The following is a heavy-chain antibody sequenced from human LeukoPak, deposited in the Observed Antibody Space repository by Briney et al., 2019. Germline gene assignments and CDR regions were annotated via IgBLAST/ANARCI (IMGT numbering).Heavy chain of an antibody. D-gene: IGHD6-13*01. CDR2: IYYSGST. CDR1: GGSISSYY. V-gene: IGHV4-59*12. Sequence: SETLSLTCTVSGGSISSYYWSWIRQPPGKGLEWIGYIYYSGSTNYNPSLKSRVTISVDRSKNQFSLKLSSVTAADTAVYYCARALYSTYYYYMDVWGKGTTVTVSS. CDR3: ARALYSTYYYYMDV. J-gene: IGHJ6*03.